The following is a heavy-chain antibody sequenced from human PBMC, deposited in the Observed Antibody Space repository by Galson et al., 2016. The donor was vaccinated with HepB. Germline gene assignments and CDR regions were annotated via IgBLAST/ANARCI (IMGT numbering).Heavy chain of an antibody. Sequence: ETLSLTCTVSGGSISSFYWNWIRQPPGKGLEWIGYIYYSGSTSSNPSLKSRVTISLDTSRNQFSLSLSSVTAADTAVYYCARGSMHRPYGYDGNYFDYWGQGSLVIVSS. CDR2: IYYSGST. CDR3: ARGSMHRPYGYDGNYFDY. D-gene: IGHD5-18*01. CDR1: GGSISSFY. J-gene: IGHJ4*02. V-gene: IGHV4-59*01.